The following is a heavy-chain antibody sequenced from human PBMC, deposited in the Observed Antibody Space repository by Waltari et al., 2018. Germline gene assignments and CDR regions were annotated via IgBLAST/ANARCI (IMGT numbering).Heavy chain of an antibody. CDR1: GYTFTSYD. CDR3: AREWYYGSGSYNDYYGMDV. J-gene: IGHJ6*02. D-gene: IGHD3-10*01. CDR2: MNPNSGNT. Sequence: QVQLVQSGAEVKKPGASVKVSCKASGYTFTSYDINWVRQATGQGLEWMGWMNPNSGNTGYAQKFQGRVTITRNTSISTAYMELSSLRSEDTAVYYCAREWYYGSGSYNDYYGMDVWGQGTMVTVSS. V-gene: IGHV1-8*03.